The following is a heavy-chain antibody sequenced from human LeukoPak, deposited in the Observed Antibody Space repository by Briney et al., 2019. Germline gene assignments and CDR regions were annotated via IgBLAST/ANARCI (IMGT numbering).Heavy chain of an antibody. CDR1: GYTFTSYD. CDR3: AREPYSSSSDY. Sequence: ASVKVSCKASGYTFTSYDINWVRQATGQGLEWMGWISPYNGNTNYAQKLQGRVTMTTDTSTSTAYMELRSLRSDDTAVYYCAREPYSSSSDYWGQGTLVTVSS. D-gene: IGHD6-6*01. CDR2: ISPYNGNT. J-gene: IGHJ4*02. V-gene: IGHV1-18*01.